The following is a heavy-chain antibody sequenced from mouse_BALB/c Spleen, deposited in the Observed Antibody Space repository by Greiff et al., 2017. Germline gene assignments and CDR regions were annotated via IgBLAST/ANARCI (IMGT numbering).Heavy chain of an antibody. D-gene: IGHD2-1*01. CDR1: GFTFTDYY. CDR2: IRNKANGYTT. V-gene: IGHV7-3*02. Sequence: EVHLVESGGGLVQPGGSLRLSCATSGFTFTDYYMSWVRQPPGKALEWLGFIRNKANGYTTEYSASVKGRFTISRDNSQRILYLQMNTLRAEDSATYYCARDWGNCPWFAYWGQGTLVTVSA. J-gene: IGHJ3*01. CDR3: ARDWGNCPWFAY.